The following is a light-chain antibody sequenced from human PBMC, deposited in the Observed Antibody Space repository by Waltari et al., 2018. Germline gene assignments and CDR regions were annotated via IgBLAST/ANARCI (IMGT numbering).Light chain of an antibody. V-gene: IGKV1-NL1*01. J-gene: IGKJ2*01. CDR1: QRISTS. CDR2: AAS. Sequence: DIQMTQSPSSLSASLGDRVTITCRARQRISTSLAWYQHKLGKAPKHLLHAASTWETGVPARFSGSGSGTDFTLTISSLQPEDFATYYCQQYYSTRYTFGQGTKLEIK. CDR3: QQYYSTRYT.